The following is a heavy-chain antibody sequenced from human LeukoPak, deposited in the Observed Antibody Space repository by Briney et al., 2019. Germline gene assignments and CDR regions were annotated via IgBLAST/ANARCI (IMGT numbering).Heavy chain of an antibody. CDR2: IYYSGST. CDR3: ASLPMSDAFDI. CDR1: GGAKSRCE. V-gene: IGHV4-59*01. J-gene: IGHJ3*02. Sequence: GGAKSRCEGLCVRRTTGKKLEWIGYIYYSGSTNYNPSLKSRVTISVDTSKNQFSLKLSSVTAADTAVYYCASLPMSDAFDIWGQGTMVTVSS.